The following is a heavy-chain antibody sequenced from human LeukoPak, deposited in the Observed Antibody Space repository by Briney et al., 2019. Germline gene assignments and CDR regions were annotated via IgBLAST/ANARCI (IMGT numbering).Heavy chain of an antibody. CDR2: IKQDGSEK. D-gene: IGHD3-3*01. Sequence: PGGSLRLSCAASGFTFSSYWMSWVRQAPGKGLEWVANIKQDGSEKYYVDSVKGRFTISRDNAKNSLYLQMNSLRAEDTAVYYCARELVYDFWSDYPVYWGQGTLVTVSS. V-gene: IGHV3-7*01. CDR1: GFTFSSYW. J-gene: IGHJ4*02. CDR3: ARELVYDFWSDYPVY.